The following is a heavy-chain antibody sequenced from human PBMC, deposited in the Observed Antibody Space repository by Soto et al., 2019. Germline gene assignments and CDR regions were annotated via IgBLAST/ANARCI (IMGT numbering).Heavy chain of an antibody. D-gene: IGHD1-1*01. Sequence: DSLNISCKCSGYSFTSYLIGWVRQMPGKGLEWMGIIYPGDSDTRYSPSFQGQVTISADKSISTAYLQWSSLKASDTAMYYCARRTENWFDPWGQGTLVTVSS. CDR2: IYPGDSDT. V-gene: IGHV5-51*01. J-gene: IGHJ5*02. CDR1: GYSFTSYL. CDR3: ARRTENWFDP.